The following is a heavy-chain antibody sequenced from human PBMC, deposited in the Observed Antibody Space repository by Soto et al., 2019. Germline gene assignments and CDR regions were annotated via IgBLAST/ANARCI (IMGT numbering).Heavy chain of an antibody. CDR1: GFTLSGSV. V-gene: IGHV3-73*01. CDR2: IRSRSNGYAT. Sequence: PGGSLRLSCAASGFTLSGSVIYWVRQPSGKGLEWVGRIRSRSNGYATAYADSVKGRFTISRDNSKNMVFLQMNSLRAEDTALYYCAKNGLDNSPSAIDSWGPGTLVTVSS. CDR3: AKNGLDNSPSAIDS. D-gene: IGHD2-8*01. J-gene: IGHJ4*02.